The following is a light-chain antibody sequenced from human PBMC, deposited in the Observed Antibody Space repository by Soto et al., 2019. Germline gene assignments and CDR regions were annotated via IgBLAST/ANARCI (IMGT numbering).Light chain of an antibody. CDR2: FGS. CDR3: MQALQLPWT. J-gene: IGKJ1*01. V-gene: IGKV2-28*01. CDR1: QSLLHSNGKNY. Sequence: IVMTQSPLPLSVPPGEPASISCRSSQSLLHSNGKNYLDWYLQKPGQSPQLLIYFGSDRASGVPARFSGSGSGTDFTLQISRVEAEDVGVYFCMQALQLPWTFGQGTKVEIK.